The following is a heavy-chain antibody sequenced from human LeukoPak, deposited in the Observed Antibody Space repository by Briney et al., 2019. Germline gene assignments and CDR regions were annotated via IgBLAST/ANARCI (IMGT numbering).Heavy chain of an antibody. V-gene: IGHV4-4*07. Sequence: SETLSLTCTVSGGSISSYYWSWIRQPAGKGLEWIGRIYTSGSTNYNPSLKSRVTISVDKSKNQFSLKLSSVTAADTVVYYCAREMRADDAFDIWGQGTMVTVSS. CDR1: GGSISSYY. CDR2: IYTSGST. J-gene: IGHJ3*02. CDR3: AREMRADDAFDI.